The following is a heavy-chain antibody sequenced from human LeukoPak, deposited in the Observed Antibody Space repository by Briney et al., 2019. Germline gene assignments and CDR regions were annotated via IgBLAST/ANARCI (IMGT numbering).Heavy chain of an antibody. CDR3: ARYCSGGNCYNWFDP. Sequence: SETLSLTCTVPGGSIGSHYCSWIRQSPGKGLEWIRFMYNSGSTKYNPSLQSRVTISVDTSKNQFSLKLSSVTAADTAVYYCARYCSGGNCYNWFDPWGQGTLVTVSS. D-gene: IGHD2-15*01. J-gene: IGHJ5*02. CDR2: MYNSGST. V-gene: IGHV4-59*11. CDR1: GGSIGSHY.